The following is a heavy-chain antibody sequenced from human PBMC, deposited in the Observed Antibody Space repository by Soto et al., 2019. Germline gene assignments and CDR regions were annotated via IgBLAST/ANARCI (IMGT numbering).Heavy chain of an antibody. CDR3: AKGSRMWTPDY. Sequence: ASVKVSCKASGYTFTDSAIHWVRQAPGQSLELLGWIAPGNGNTKYSQKFQGRVTITRDTSATTAYMELSSLRSEDTAVDYCAKGSRMWTPDYWGQGTLVTVSS. CDR2: IAPGNGNT. V-gene: IGHV1-3*01. J-gene: IGHJ4*02. CDR1: GYTFTDSA. D-gene: IGHD2-21*01.